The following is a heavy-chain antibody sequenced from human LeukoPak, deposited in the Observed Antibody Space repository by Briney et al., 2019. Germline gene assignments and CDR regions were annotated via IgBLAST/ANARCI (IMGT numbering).Heavy chain of an antibody. CDR1: GFTFSSYW. D-gene: IGHD3-9*01. J-gene: IGHJ4*02. CDR3: AREGLGYDILTGYYYFNPFDY. V-gene: IGHV3-74*01. Sequence: PGGSLRLSCAASGFTFSSYWMHWVRQAPGKGLVWVSRINSDGSSTSYADSVKGRFTISRDNAKNTLYLQMNSLRAEDTAVYYCAREGLGYDILTGYYYFNPFDYWGQGTLVTVSS. CDR2: INSDGSST.